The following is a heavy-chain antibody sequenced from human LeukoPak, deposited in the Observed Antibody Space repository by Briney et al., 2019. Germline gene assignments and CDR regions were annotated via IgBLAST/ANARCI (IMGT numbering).Heavy chain of an antibody. CDR1: GFTFSAYS. J-gene: IGHJ4*02. CDR2: ISSGSRTI. Sequence: PGGSLRLSCVASGFTFSAYSMNWVRQAPGRGLEWLSYISSGSRTIYYADSVKGRFTIFRDNAQNSLFFQMNSLRVDDTAVYYCARESITGDRGFDYWGQGALITVSS. D-gene: IGHD7-27*01. CDR3: ARESITGDRGFDY. V-gene: IGHV3-48*01.